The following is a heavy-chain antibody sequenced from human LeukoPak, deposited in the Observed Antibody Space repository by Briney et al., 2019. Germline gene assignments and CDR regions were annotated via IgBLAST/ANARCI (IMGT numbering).Heavy chain of an antibody. Sequence: PGGSLRLSCAASGFTFSSYAMSWVRQAPGKGLEWVSAISGSGGSTYYADSVKGRSTISRDNSKNTLYLQMNSLRAEDTAVYYCAKSGDYVGNVFDYWGQGTLVTVSS. CDR2: ISGSGGST. V-gene: IGHV3-23*01. D-gene: IGHD4-17*01. J-gene: IGHJ4*02. CDR1: GFTFSSYA. CDR3: AKSGDYVGNVFDY.